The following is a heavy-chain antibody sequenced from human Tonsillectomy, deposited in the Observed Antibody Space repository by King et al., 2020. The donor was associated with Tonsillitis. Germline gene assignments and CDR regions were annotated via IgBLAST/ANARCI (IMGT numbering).Heavy chain of an antibody. J-gene: IGHJ6*02. CDR3: AKEMVRNYYYNGLVV. CDR1: GFTFDDYA. CDR2: ISWDGGST. Sequence: DVQLVESGGVVVQPGGSLRLSCAASGFTFDDYAMHWVRQAPGKGLEWVSRISWDGGSTYYAHSVKGRFTISRDNSKNSLYLQMNSLRAEDTALYYCAKEMVRNYYYNGLVVRGQGAPVTVSS. V-gene: IGHV3-43D*03. D-gene: IGHD3-10*01.